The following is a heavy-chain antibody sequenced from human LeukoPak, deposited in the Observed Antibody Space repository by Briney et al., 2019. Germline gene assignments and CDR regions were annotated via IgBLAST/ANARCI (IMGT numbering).Heavy chain of an antibody. J-gene: IGHJ5*02. CDR1: GFTFRNYA. CDR2: ISFDGTKK. V-gene: IGHV3-30-3*01. CDR3: ASLATIILVPTATPHDYFDP. Sequence: AGGSLRLSCAASGFTFRNYALHWVRQAPGKGLEWVAFISFDGTKKYYADSLKGRFTISRDNSKNTLSLQMNSLRVEDTAVYYCASLATIILVPTATPHDYFDPWGQGTVVTVSS. D-gene: IGHD2-2*01.